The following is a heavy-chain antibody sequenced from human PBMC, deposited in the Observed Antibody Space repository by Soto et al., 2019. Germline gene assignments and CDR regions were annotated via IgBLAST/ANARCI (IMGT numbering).Heavy chain of an antibody. V-gene: IGHV2-5*04. J-gene: IGHJ6*02. CDR3: VYLITAVTTFGMDV. Sequence: QITLKESGPTLVEPTQTLTLTCTFSGFSLITTGSGVAWIRQPPGKDLEWLALIYWDDDKRYSRSLKSRLTITKDTSQNQVVLTMTDMDPVDTGTYFCVYLITAVTTFGMDVWGQGPAVTVSS. D-gene: IGHD4-17*01. CDR2: IYWDDDK. CDR1: GFSLITTGSG.